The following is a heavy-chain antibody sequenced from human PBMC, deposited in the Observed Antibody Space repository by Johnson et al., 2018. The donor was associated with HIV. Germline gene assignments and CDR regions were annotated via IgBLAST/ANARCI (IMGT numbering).Heavy chain of an antibody. CDR2: ISWNSGSI. Sequence: VQLVESGGGLGQPGRSLRLSCAASGFTFHDYAMHWVRQAPGKGLEWVSGISWNSGSIGYADSVKGRFTISRDNAKNSLYLQMNSLRAEDTALYYCAKQYSSSWYGNAFDIWGQGTMVTVSS. J-gene: IGHJ3*02. D-gene: IGHD6-13*01. CDR1: GFTFHDYA. CDR3: AKQYSSSWYGNAFDI. V-gene: IGHV3-9*01.